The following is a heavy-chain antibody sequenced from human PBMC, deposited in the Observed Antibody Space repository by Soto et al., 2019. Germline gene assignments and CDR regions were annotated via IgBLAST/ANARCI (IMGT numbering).Heavy chain of an antibody. CDR1: GYTFTNHD. D-gene: IGHD3-3*01. J-gene: IGHJ4*02. CDR3: ARGRALFTMTIQGADI. V-gene: IGHV1-8*01. Sequence: QVHLVQSGAAVKGPGASVTVSCEASGYTFTNHDLIWVRQAPGQGLEYMGWVNCNSGNRGYAPGFQGRVSMTKNSSINTAYLELHSLRLEDTAVYYCARGRALFTMTIQGADIWGQGTLITVS. CDR2: VNCNSGNR.